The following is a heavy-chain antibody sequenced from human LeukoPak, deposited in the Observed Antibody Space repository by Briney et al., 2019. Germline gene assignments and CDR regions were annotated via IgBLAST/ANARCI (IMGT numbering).Heavy chain of an antibody. CDR2: IYYSGST. Sequence: PSQTLSLTCTVSGGSISSGGYYWSWIRQHPGKGLERIGYIYYSGSTYYNPSLKSRVTISVDTSKNQFSLKLSSVTAADTAVYYCARESSIAARNWFDPWGQGTLVTVSS. J-gene: IGHJ5*02. V-gene: IGHV4-31*03. CDR1: GGSISSGGYY. CDR3: ARESSIAARNWFDP. D-gene: IGHD6-6*01.